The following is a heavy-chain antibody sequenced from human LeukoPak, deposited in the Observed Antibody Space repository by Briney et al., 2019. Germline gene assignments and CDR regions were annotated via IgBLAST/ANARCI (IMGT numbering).Heavy chain of an antibody. J-gene: IGHJ4*02. D-gene: IGHD6-13*01. CDR2: ISYDGSNK. CDR3: ARPSTRSSSEYYFDY. Sequence: GGSLRLSCAASGFTFSSYAMHWVRQAPGKGLEWVAVISYDGSNKYYADSVKGRFTISRDNSKNTLYLQMNSLRAEDTAVYYCARPSTRSSSEYYFDYWGQGTLVTVSS. CDR1: GFTFSSYA. V-gene: IGHV3-30-3*01.